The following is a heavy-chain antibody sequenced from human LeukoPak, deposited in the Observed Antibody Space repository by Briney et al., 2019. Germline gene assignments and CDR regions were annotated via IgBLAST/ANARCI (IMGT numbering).Heavy chain of an antibody. CDR3: AKLSPQPESPEWLVIRDRYWYFDL. J-gene: IGHJ2*01. CDR1: GYSFTSYW. V-gene: IGHV5-10-1*01. CDR2: IDPSESYT. Sequence: GESLKISCWGSGYSFTSYWISWVRQMPGKGLEWMGRIDPSESYTNYSPSCQGPVTLSADQSISTAYLQWSRLKASDTVIYYCAKLSPQPESPEWLVIRDRYWYFDLWGRGTLVTVSS. D-gene: IGHD3-22*01.